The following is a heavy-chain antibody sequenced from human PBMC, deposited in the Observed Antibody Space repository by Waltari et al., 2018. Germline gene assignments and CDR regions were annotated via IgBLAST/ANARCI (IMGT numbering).Heavy chain of an antibody. Sequence: QVQLQESGPGLVKPSETLSLTCTVSSASISNFYWSWIRQPPGKGLEWIGYIYYSGSTNYNPSLKSRVTLSLDTSKNQFSLKLTSVTAADTAMYYCARGGRQYSYGFSAFDIWGQGTKVTVSS. CDR1: SASISNFY. CDR2: IYYSGST. J-gene: IGHJ3*02. V-gene: IGHV4-59*01. CDR3: ARGGRQYSYGFSAFDI. D-gene: IGHD5-18*01.